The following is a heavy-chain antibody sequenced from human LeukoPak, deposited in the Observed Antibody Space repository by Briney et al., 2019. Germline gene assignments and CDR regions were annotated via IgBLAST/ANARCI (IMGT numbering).Heavy chain of an antibody. CDR1: GFTVSSNY. CDR3: ARGYCSSTSCYAGMAVDY. D-gene: IGHD2-2*01. Sequence: VGSLRLSCAASGFTVSSNYMSWVRQAPGKGLEWVSVIYSGGSTYYADSVKGRFTISRDNSKNTLYLQMNSLRAEDTSVYSCARGYCSSTSCYAGMAVDYWGQGTLVTVSS. CDR2: IYSGGST. V-gene: IGHV3-66*02. J-gene: IGHJ4*02.